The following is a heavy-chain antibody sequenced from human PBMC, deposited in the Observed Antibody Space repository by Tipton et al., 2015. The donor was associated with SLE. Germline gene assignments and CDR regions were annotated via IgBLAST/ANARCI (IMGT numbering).Heavy chain of an antibody. Sequence: TLSLTCTVSGASLTTSVFYWGWIRQSPGKGLEWIGSISYTGSTYYNPSLKSRVTISVDMSKNQFSLKLTSVTAADTAVYYCATSPLTLWGQGTLVTVSS. V-gene: IGHV4-39*07. CDR3: ATSPLTL. D-gene: IGHD2-2*01. CDR2: ISYTGST. J-gene: IGHJ4*02. CDR1: GASLTTSVFY.